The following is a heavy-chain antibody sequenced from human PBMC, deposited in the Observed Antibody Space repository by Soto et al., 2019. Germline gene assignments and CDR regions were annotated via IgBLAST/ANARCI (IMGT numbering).Heavy chain of an antibody. CDR2: IYYSGST. V-gene: IGHV4-59*08. CDR3: ARVPSPGYSSGWQNWFDP. J-gene: IGHJ5*02. D-gene: IGHD6-19*01. CDR1: GGSISSYY. Sequence: PSETLSLTCTVSGGSISSYYWSWIRQPPGKGLEWIGYIYYSGSTNYNPSLKSRVTITVDTSKNQFSLKLSSVTAADTAVYYCARVPSPGYSSGWQNWFDPWGQGTLVTVS.